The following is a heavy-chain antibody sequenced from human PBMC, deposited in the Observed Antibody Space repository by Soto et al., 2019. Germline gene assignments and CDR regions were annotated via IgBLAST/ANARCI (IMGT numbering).Heavy chain of an antibody. CDR1: GCSISSGGYY. Sequence: TLSLTCTVSGCSISSGGYYWSWIRQHPGKGLEWIGYIYYSGSTYYNPSLKSRVTISVDTSKNQFSLKLSSVTAADTAVYYCARDRGSYSSSLVGMDVWGQGPTVTVSS. CDR2: IYYSGST. CDR3: ARDRGSYSSSLVGMDV. D-gene: IGHD6-6*01. J-gene: IGHJ6*02. V-gene: IGHV4-31*03.